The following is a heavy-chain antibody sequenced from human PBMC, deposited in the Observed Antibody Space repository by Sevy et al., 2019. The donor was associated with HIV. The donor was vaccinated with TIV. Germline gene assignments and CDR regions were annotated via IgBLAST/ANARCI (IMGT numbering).Heavy chain of an antibody. V-gene: IGHV3-48*02. CDR1: GFTFSSYS. CDR2: ISSSSSTI. D-gene: IGHD3-22*01. J-gene: IGHJ4*02. Sequence: GGSLRLSCAASGFTFSSYSMNWVRQAPGKGLEWVSYISSSSSTIYYADSVKGRFTISRDKANNSLNLQMNSLRDEDTAVYYGARDSKFRVWYYDSSGPAGIDYWGQGTLVTVSS. CDR3: ARDSKFRVWYYDSSGPAGIDY.